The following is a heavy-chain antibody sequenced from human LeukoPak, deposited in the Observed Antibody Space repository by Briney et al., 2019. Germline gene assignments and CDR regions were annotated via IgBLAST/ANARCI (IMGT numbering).Heavy chain of an antibody. CDR1: GFTFSSYE. CDR3: ASMDSGYLFQLDY. J-gene: IGHJ4*02. V-gene: IGHV3-48*03. Sequence: GGSLRLSCAASGFTFSSYEMNWVRQAPGKGLEWVSYISNSGNRIYYADSVKGRFTISRDNAKNSLYLQMNSLRAEDTAVYYCASMDSGYLFQLDYWGQGTLVTVSS. CDR2: ISNSGNRI. D-gene: IGHD3-22*01.